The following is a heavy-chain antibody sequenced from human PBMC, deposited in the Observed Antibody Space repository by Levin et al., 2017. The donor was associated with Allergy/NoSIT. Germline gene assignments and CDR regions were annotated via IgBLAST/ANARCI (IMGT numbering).Heavy chain of an antibody. CDR1: GFTFSSYG. Sequence: LSLTCAASGFTFSSYGMHWVRQAPGKGLEWVAVIWDDGYKKYYADSVKGRFTISRDNSKNTLYLQMNSLRAEDTAVYYCARVLRFYYYYYMDVWGKGTTVSVSS. J-gene: IGHJ6*03. V-gene: IGHV3-33*01. CDR3: ARVLRFYYYYYMDV. D-gene: IGHD5-12*01. CDR2: IWDDGYKK.